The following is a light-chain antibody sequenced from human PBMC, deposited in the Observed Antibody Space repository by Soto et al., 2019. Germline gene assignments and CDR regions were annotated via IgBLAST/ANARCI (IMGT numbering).Light chain of an antibody. CDR1: QGISSW. Sequence: DIQLTQSPSSVSASVGDRVTITCRASQGISSWLAWYQQKSGKAPQLLIYDASSLESGVPSRFSGSGSGTDFALTITSLQPEDFATYHCQQSYGTPLTFGQGTKVDIK. CDR3: QQSYGTPLT. V-gene: IGKV1-12*01. J-gene: IGKJ1*01. CDR2: DAS.